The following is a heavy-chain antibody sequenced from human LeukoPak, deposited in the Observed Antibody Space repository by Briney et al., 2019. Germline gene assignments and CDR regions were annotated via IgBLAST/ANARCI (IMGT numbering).Heavy chain of an antibody. CDR2: IYPGDSET. CDR1: GYSFGSYY. Sequence: GESLKISCQGSGYSFGSYYIAWVRQMAGKGLEWMGTIYPGDSETRYSPSSQDQVTISADKSINSAYLQWSSLKASDTAIYYCARLRISTWYYFDHWGQGSLVTVSS. J-gene: IGHJ4*02. V-gene: IGHV5-51*01. D-gene: IGHD6-13*01. CDR3: ARLRISTWYYFDH.